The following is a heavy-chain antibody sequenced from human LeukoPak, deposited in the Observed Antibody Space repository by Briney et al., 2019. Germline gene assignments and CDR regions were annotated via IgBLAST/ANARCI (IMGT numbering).Heavy chain of an antibody. D-gene: IGHD3-10*01. J-gene: IGHJ6*04. CDR1: GFTFSNYW. CDR3: AELGITMIRGV. CDR2: INSDGINT. V-gene: IGHV3-74*01. Sequence: GGSLRLSCAASGFTFSNYWMHWVRQAPGKGLVWVSRINSDGINTSYADSVKGRFTISRDNAKNSLYLKMNRLRAEDTAVYYCAELGITMIRGVWGKGTTVTISS.